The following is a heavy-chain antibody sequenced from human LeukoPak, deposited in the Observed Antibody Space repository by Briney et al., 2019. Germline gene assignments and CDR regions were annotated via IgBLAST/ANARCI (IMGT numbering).Heavy chain of an antibody. Sequence: GGSLRLSCAASGFIFSNAWMSWVRQAPGKGLEWVGRIKSKTEGGTTDYAAPVKGRFTISRDDSKDTLFPQMNSLKTEDTAVYYCARGAYRSSDYYGMDVWGQGTTVTVSS. J-gene: IGHJ6*02. CDR2: IKSKTEGGTT. D-gene: IGHD6-6*01. CDR3: ARGAYRSSDYYGMDV. V-gene: IGHV3-15*01. CDR1: GFIFSNAW.